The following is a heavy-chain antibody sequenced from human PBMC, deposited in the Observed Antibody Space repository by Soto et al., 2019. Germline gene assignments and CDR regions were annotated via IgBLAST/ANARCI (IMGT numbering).Heavy chain of an antibody. V-gene: IGHV3-30-3*01. CDR2: IAYDGSNK. J-gene: IGHJ6*02. D-gene: IGHD5-18*01. Sequence: GSLRLSCAASGFIFSSYVMHWVRQAPGKGLEWVAVIAYDGSNKYYADSVKGRFTISRDNSKNTLYLQMNSLRAEDTAVYYCAREKQSGGYSYGPTYYPYYYGLDVWGQGTTVTVSS. CDR1: GFIFSSYV. CDR3: AREKQSGGYSYGPTYYPYYYGLDV.